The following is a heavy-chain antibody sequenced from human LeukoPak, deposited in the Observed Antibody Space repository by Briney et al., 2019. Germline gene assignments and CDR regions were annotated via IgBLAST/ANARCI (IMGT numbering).Heavy chain of an antibody. CDR2: INPSGGST. J-gene: IGHJ4*02. D-gene: IGHD3-10*01. CDR1: GYTFTSYY. CDR3: ASMPGEQHLFDY. V-gene: IGHV1-46*01. Sequence: ASVKVSCKASGYTFTSYYMHWVRQAPGQGLEWMGIINPSGGSTSYAQKFRGRVTMTRDTSTSTVYMELSSLRSEDTAVYYCASMPGEQHLFDYWGQGTLVAVSS.